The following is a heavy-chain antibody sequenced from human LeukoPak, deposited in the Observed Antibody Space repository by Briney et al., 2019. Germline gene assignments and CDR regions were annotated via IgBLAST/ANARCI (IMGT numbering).Heavy chain of an antibody. D-gene: IGHD2-15*01. Sequence: ASVKVSCKASGYTFTSYDINWVRQATGQGLEWMGWMNPNSGDTGYAQKFQGRVTITRNSSVSTAYMELSSLRSDDTAVYCCARGPSGHYYYYMDVWGKGTTVTVSS. CDR2: MNPNSGDT. CDR1: GYTFTSYD. J-gene: IGHJ6*03. CDR3: ARGPSGHYYYYMDV. V-gene: IGHV1-8*03.